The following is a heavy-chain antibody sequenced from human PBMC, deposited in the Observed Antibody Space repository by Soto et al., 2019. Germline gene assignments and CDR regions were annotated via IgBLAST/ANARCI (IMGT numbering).Heavy chain of an antibody. D-gene: IGHD1-26*01. Sequence: EVQLVESGGGLVQPGGSLRLSCAASGFTFSSYGMHWVRQAPGKGLVWVSRINSDGSSTSYADSVKGRFTISRDNAKNTLYLQMNSLRAEDTAVYYCARETGSYGVYYFDYWGQGTLVTVSS. J-gene: IGHJ4*02. CDR3: ARETGSYGVYYFDY. CDR1: GFTFSSYG. V-gene: IGHV3-74*01. CDR2: INSDGSST.